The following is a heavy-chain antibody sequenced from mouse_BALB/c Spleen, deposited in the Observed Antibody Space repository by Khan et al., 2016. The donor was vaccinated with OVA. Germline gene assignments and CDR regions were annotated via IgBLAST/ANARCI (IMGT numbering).Heavy chain of an antibody. CDR2: INPSNGYT. Sequence: VQLQQSGAELARPGASVKMSCTASGYTFTSYTIHWIKKRPGQGLEWIGYINPSNGYTNYNQKFKDKATLTTDKSSTTAYLQLSSLTSDDSAVYNCARDSADHRNDGWVAYWGQGTLVTVSA. V-gene: IGHV1-4*01. J-gene: IGHJ3*01. D-gene: IGHD2-14*01. CDR3: ARDSADHRNDGWVAY. CDR1: GYTFTSYT.